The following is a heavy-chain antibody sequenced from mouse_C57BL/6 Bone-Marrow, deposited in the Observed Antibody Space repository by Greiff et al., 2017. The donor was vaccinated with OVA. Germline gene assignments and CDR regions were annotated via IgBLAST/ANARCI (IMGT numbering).Heavy chain of an antibody. V-gene: IGHV1-53*01. J-gene: IGHJ2*01. Sequence: QVQLQQPGTELVKPGASVKLSCKASGYTFTSYWMHWVKQRPGQGLEWIGNINPSNGGTNYNEQFKSKATLTVDKSSSTAYMQLSSLTSEDSAVYDCARSTIVTPYYFDYWGQGTTLTVSS. CDR2: INPSNGGT. D-gene: IGHD2-5*01. CDR1: GYTFTSYW. CDR3: ARSTIVTPYYFDY.